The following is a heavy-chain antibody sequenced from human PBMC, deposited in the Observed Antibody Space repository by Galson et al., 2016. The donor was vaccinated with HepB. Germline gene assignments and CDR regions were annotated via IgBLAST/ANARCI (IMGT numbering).Heavy chain of an antibody. Sequence: TLSLTCTVSGGSISSGTYYWSWIRQHPGKGLEWIGYTYYSGSTYYNPSLKSRVTISVDTSKNQFSLKLSSVTAADTAVDYCARDRGVDAGEWGYWGQGTLVTVSS. D-gene: IGHD7-27*01. CDR1: GGSISSGTYY. CDR2: TYYSGST. V-gene: IGHV4-31*03. J-gene: IGHJ4*02. CDR3: ARDRGVDAGEWGY.